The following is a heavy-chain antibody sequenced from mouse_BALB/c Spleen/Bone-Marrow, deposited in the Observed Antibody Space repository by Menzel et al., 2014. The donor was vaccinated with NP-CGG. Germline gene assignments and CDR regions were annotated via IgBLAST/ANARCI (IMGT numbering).Heavy chain of an antibody. CDR1: GYTFTEYT. V-gene: IGHV1-18*01. CDR2: INPNNGGT. J-gene: IGHJ1*01. CDR3: ASGNYWYFDV. D-gene: IGHD2-1*01. Sequence: VQLKQSGPELVKPGASVKISCKTSGYTFTEYTMHWVKQSHGKSLEWIGDINPNNGGTSYNQKFKGKATLTVDKSSSTAYMELRSLTSEDSAVYYCASGNYWYFDVWGAGTTVTVSS.